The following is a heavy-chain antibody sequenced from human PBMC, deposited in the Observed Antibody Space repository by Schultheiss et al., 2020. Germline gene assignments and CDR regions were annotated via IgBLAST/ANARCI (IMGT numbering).Heavy chain of an antibody. D-gene: IGHD5-18*01. CDR2: MNPNSGNT. CDR3: ARTDLWGDTYGSFDP. J-gene: IGHJ5*02. Sequence: ASVKVSCKASGGTFSSYAINWVRQATGHGLEWMGWMNPNSGNTGYAQKFQGRVTMTRNTSISTAYMELSSLRSEDTAVYYCARTDLWGDTYGSFDPWGQGTMVTVSS. V-gene: IGHV1-8*02. CDR1: GGTFSSYA.